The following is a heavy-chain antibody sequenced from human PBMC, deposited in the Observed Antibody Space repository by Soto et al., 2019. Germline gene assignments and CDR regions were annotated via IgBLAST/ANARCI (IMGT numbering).Heavy chain of an antibody. J-gene: IGHJ4*02. CDR2: IWYDGSKK. V-gene: IGHV3-33*01. D-gene: IGHD1-26*01. Sequence: QVQLVESGGGVVQPGRSLRLSCAASGFSFSSYGMHWVRQAPGKGLEWVAIIWYDGSKKYYVDSVKGRFTISRDNSKNTLYLQINSLRAEDTAVYYCASASGSWSHFDYWGQGIQVTVSS. CDR1: GFSFSSYG. CDR3: ASASGSWSHFDY.